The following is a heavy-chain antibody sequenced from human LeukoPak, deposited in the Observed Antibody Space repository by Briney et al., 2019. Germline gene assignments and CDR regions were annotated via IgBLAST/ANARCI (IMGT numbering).Heavy chain of an antibody. CDR3: ARDKKTDDYGDYWPWVVDY. J-gene: IGHJ4*02. CDR2: ISSSSSYI. Sequence: GGSLRLSCAVSGFNVSSNYLNWVRQAPGKGLEWVSSISSSSSYIYYSDSVKGRFTISRDNAKNSLYLQMNSLRAEDTAVYYCARDKKTDDYGDYWPWVVDYWGQGTLVTVSS. D-gene: IGHD4-17*01. V-gene: IGHV3-21*06. CDR1: GFNVSSNY.